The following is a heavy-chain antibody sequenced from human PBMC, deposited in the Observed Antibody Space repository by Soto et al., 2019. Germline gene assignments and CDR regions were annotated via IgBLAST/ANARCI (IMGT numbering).Heavy chain of an antibody. V-gene: IGHV1-2*04. CDR2: INVNSGGT. J-gene: IGHJ6*02. CDR3: ARDRVYYGSGGKDGMDV. Sequence: QVQLVQSGAEVKKPGASVKVSCKASGYTFTGYYMHWVRQAPGQGLEWMGWINVNSGGTNYAQKFQGWVTMTRDTSISTAYMELSRLRSDDTAVYYCARDRVYYGSGGKDGMDVWGQGTTVTVSS. CDR1: GYTFTGYY. D-gene: IGHD3-10*01.